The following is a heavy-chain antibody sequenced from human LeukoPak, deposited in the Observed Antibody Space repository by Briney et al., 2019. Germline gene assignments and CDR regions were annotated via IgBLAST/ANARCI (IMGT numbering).Heavy chain of an antibody. Sequence: PSETLSLTCAVSGGSISSGGYSWSWIRQPPGKGLEWIGYIYHSGSTYYNPSLKSRVTISVDRSKNQFSLKLSSVTAADTAVYYCARHFWSGYSPSAHYYYGMDVWGQGNTVTVSS. J-gene: IGHJ6*02. CDR1: GGSISSGGYS. CDR3: ARHFWSGYSPSAHYYYGMDV. D-gene: IGHD3-3*02. V-gene: IGHV4-30-2*01. CDR2: IYHSGST.